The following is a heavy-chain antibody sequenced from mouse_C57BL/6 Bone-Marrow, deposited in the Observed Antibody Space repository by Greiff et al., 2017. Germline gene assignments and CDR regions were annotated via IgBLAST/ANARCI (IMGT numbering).Heavy chain of an antibody. CDR2: IYPRSGNT. Sequence: QVQLKQSGAELARPGASVKLSCKASGYTFTSYGISWVKQRTGQGLEWIGEIYPRSGNTYYNEKFKGKATLTADKSSSTAYMELRSLTSEDSAVYFCARHFPSDLAMDYWGQGTSVTVSS. CDR3: ARHFPSDLAMDY. D-gene: IGHD6-1*01. CDR1: GYTFTSYG. J-gene: IGHJ4*01. V-gene: IGHV1-81*01.